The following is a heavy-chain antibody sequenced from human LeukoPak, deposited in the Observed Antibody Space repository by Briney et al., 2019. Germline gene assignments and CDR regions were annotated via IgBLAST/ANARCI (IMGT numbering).Heavy chain of an antibody. CDR2: IKQDGSEK. V-gene: IGHV3-7*01. Sequence: GGSLRLSCAASGFTFSRSWMSWVRQAPGKGLEWVANIKQDGSEKYYVDSVKGRFTISGDNAKNSLYLQMNSLRAEDTAVYYCARDRYYCTNGVCSNPFDYWGQGTLVTVSS. D-gene: IGHD2-8*01. CDR3: ARDRYYCTNGVCSNPFDY. J-gene: IGHJ4*02. CDR1: GFTFSRSW.